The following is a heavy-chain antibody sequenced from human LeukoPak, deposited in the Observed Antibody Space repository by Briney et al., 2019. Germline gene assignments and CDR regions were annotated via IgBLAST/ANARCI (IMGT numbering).Heavy chain of an antibody. D-gene: IGHD2-21*01. CDR3: ARHGETYWYFDL. V-gene: IGHV4-4*07. Sequence: SETLSLTCTVSGGSISSHYWSWIRQPAGKGLEWIGRIYTSGTTNYNPSLKSRVTISVDTSRYQFSLKLSSVTAADTAVYYCARHGETYWYFDLWGRGTLVTVSS. CDR1: GGSISSHY. CDR2: IYTSGTT. J-gene: IGHJ2*01.